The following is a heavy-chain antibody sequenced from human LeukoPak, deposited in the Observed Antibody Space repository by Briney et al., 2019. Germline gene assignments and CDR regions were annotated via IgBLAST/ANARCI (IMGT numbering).Heavy chain of an antibody. V-gene: IGHV3-48*01. CDR1: GFDFTTYN. D-gene: IGHD2-15*01. CDR3: ARGKGIEN. CDR2: ISPSSSTI. Sequence: GGSLRLSCAAPGFDFTTYNMNWVRQAPGKGLEWISYISPSSSTIYYADSVKGRFTISGDNAKNSLYLQMNSLRAEDTAVYYCARGKGIENWGQGTLVTVSS. J-gene: IGHJ4*02.